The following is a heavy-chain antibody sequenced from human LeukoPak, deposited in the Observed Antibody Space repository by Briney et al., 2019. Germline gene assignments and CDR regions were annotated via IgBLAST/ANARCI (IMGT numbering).Heavy chain of an antibody. CDR3: ARGRVRPYTKFDY. Sequence: SETLSLTCTVSGGSISSSSYYWGWIRQPSGKGLEWIGSISYSGNTYYNPSLKSRVTISVDTSKNQFSLKLSSVTAADTAVYYCARGRVRPYTKFDYWGQGTLVTVSS. CDR1: GGSISSSSYY. CDR2: ISYSGNT. J-gene: IGHJ4*02. D-gene: IGHD2-2*02. V-gene: IGHV4-39*01.